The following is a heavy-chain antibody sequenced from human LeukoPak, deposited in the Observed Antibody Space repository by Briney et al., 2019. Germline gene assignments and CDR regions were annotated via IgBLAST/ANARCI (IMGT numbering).Heavy chain of an antibody. CDR2: ISSNGGST. CDR3: VGSTAVAGTAFDY. CDR1: GFTFSSYA. D-gene: IGHD6-19*01. J-gene: IGHJ4*02. Sequence: GGSLRLSCAASGFTFSSYAMHWVRQAPGKGLEHVSAISSNGGSTYYANSVKGRFTISRDNSKNTLYLQMGSLRAEDMAVYYCVGSTAVAGTAFDYWGQGTLVTVSS. V-gene: IGHV3-64*01.